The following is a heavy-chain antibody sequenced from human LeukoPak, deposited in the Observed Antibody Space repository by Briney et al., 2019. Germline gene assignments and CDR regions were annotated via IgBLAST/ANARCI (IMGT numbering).Heavy chain of an antibody. J-gene: IGHJ4*02. D-gene: IGHD6-6*01. CDR3: ARHLSVGYSSSPSDY. V-gene: IGHV5-51*01. CDR2: IYPGDSDT. Sequence: GESLKISCKGFGYSFINYWIGWVRQMPGKGLEWMGIIYPGDSDTRYSPSFQGQVTISADKSISTAYLQWSSLKASDTAMYYCARHLSVGYSSSPSDYWGQGTLVTVSS. CDR1: GYSFINYW.